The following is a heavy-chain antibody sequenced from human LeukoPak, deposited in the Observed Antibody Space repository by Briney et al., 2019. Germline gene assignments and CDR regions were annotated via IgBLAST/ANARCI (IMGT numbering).Heavy chain of an antibody. D-gene: IGHD3-22*01. V-gene: IGHV1-69*01. CDR2: IIPIFGTA. J-gene: IGHJ4*02. CDR3: ARGYYDSSGYFYFDY. CDR1: GGTLSSYA. Sequence: GASVKVSCKASGGTLSSYAISWVRQAPGQGLEWMGGIIPIFGTANYAQKFQGRVTITPDESTSTAYMELSSLRSEDTAVYYCARGYYDSSGYFYFDYWGQGTLVTVSS.